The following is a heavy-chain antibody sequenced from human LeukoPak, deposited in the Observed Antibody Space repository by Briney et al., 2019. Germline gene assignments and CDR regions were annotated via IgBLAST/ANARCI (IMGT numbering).Heavy chain of an antibody. D-gene: IGHD4-17*01. CDR2: ISWNSGSI. J-gene: IGHJ4*02. CDR1: GFTFDDYA. V-gene: IGHV3-9*03. CDR3: AKDQARTVTTYSFDY. Sequence: GGSLRLSCAASGFTFDDYAMHWVRQAPGKGLEWVSGISWNSGSIGYADSVKGRFTISRDNAKNSLYLQMNSLRAEDMALYYCAKDQARTVTTYSFDYWGQGTPVTVSS.